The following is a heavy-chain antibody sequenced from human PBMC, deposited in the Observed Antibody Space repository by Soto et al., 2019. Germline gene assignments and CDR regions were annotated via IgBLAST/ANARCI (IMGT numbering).Heavy chain of an antibody. V-gene: IGHV4-59*01. CDR2: IYYSGST. CDR1: GGSISSYY. CDR3: ARYAVAGNGGVRFVY. Sequence: QGQLQESGPGLVKPSETLSLTCTVSGGSISSYYWSWIRQPPGKGLEWIGYIYYSGSTNYNPSLKSRVTISVDTSKNQFSLKLSSVTAADTAVYYCARYAVAGNGGVRFVYWGQGTLVTVSS. D-gene: IGHD6-19*01. J-gene: IGHJ4*02.